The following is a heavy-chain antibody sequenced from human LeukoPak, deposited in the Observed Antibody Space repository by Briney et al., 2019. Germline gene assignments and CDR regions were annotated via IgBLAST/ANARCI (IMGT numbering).Heavy chain of an antibody. CDR1: GYTFTSYD. D-gene: IGHD3-22*01. Sequence: ASVKVSCKASGYTFTSYDINWVLQATGQGLEWMGRMNPNSGNTGYAQKIQGRVTMTRNTSISTAYMELSSLRSEDTAVYYCARGAVLYDSSGYYYAGYFDYWGQGTLVTVSS. CDR3: ARGAVLYDSSGYYYAGYFDY. CDR2: MNPNSGNT. V-gene: IGHV1-8*01. J-gene: IGHJ4*02.